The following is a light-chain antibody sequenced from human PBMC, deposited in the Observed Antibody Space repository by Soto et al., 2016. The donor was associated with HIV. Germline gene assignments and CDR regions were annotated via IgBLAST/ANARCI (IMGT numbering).Light chain of an antibody. Sequence: DIQMTQSPSSLSASIGDRVTITCRASQGITYYLTWLQQKPGKAPKVLIYAASTLETGVPSRFSGSGSGTDFTLTIGGLQIEDFATYYCQQSDSNPPTFGQGTKLEIK. CDR2: AAS. CDR3: QQSDSNPPT. V-gene: IGKV1-39*01. CDR1: QGITYY. J-gene: IGKJ2*01.